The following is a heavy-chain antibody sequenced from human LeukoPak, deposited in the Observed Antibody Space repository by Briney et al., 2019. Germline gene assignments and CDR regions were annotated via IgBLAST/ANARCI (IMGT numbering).Heavy chain of an antibody. CDR1: GGSISSGSYY. D-gene: IGHD3-3*01. V-gene: IGHV4-61*02. J-gene: IGHJ5*02. Sequence: SETLSLTCTVSGGSISSGSYYWSWIRQPAGKGLEWIGRIYTSGSTNYNPSLKSRVTISVDTSKNQFSLKLSSVTAADTAVYYCAREQAIFGSDPWGQGTLVTVSS. CDR2: IYTSGST. CDR3: AREQAIFGSDP.